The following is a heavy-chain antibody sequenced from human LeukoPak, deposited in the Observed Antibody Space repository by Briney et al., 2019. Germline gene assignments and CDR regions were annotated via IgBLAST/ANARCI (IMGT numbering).Heavy chain of an antibody. CDR1: GGSISSYY. CDR2: IYYSGST. J-gene: IGHJ4*02. V-gene: IGHV4-59*01. Sequence: SETLSLTCTVSGGSISSYYWSWIRQPPGKGLEWIGYIYYSGSTNYNPSLKSRVTISVDTSKNQFSLKLSSVTAADTAVYYCARGEPYYDFWSGYHYYFDYWGQGTLVTVSS. CDR3: ARGEPYYDFWSGYHYYFDY. D-gene: IGHD3-3*01.